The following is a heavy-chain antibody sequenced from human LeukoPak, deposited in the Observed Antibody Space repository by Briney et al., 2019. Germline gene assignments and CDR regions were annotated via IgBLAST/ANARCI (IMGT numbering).Heavy chain of an antibody. CDR1: GFTFSNYG. D-gene: IGHD5-12*01. J-gene: IGHJ4*02. CDR2: VWYDGSNE. Sequence: GGSLRLSCAASGFTFSNYGIHWVRQAPGKGLEWVAVVWYDGSNEFYADSVKGRFTISRDNSKNTLYLQMSSLRAEDTAVYYCARAIRGGYVFYFDYWGQGTLVTVSS. V-gene: IGHV3-33*01. CDR3: ARAIRGGYVFYFDY.